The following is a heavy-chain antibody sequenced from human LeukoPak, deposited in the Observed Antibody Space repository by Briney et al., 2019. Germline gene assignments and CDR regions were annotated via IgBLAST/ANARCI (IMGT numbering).Heavy chain of an antibody. Sequence: ETLSLTRTVSGRSISSYYWSWIRQPPGKWLEWLGYVYYSVTTNYNPSLKSGVTISVETSRKQCFLKPTAVTPADPAGYSGASEDYCSGGSYYSGSFQHWGQGTLVTVSS. J-gene: IGHJ1*01. V-gene: IGHV4-59*01. CDR3: ASEDYCSGGSYYSGSFQH. CDR1: GRSISSYY. CDR2: VYYSVTT. D-gene: IGHD2-15*01.